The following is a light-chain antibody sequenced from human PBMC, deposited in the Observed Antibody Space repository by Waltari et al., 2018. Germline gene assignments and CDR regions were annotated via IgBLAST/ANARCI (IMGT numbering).Light chain of an antibody. Sequence: QLVLTQSPSASASLGASVKLTCTLSSGHRSYAIAWHPQQPEKGPRYLMKLNSDGSHSKGDGIPDRFSGSSSGAERYLTISSLQSEDEADYYCQTWGTGISVVFGGGTKLTVL. CDR3: QTWGTGISVV. CDR1: SGHRSYA. CDR2: LNSDGSH. J-gene: IGLJ2*01. V-gene: IGLV4-69*01.